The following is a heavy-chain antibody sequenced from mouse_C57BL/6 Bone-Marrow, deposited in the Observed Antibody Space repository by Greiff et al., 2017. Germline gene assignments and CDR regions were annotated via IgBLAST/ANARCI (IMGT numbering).Heavy chain of an antibody. D-gene: IGHD2-3*01. CDR1: GFTFSSYA. V-gene: IGHV5-9-1*02. Sequence: EVQVVESGEGLVKPGGSLKLSCAASGFTFSSYAMSWVRQTPEKRLEWVAYISSGGDYIYYADTVKGRFTISRDNARNTLYLQMSSLKSEDTAMYYCTREEFYDGYPWFAYWGQGTLVTVSA. CDR2: ISSGGDYI. J-gene: IGHJ3*01. CDR3: TREEFYDGYPWFAY.